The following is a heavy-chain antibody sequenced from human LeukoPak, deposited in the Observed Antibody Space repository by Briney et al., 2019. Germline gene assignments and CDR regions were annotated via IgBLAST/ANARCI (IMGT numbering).Heavy chain of an antibody. D-gene: IGHD3-22*01. CDR1: GYTLTELS. J-gene: IGHJ4*02. V-gene: IGHV1-24*01. Sequence: GASVKVSCKVSGYTLTELSMHWVRQAPGKGLEWMGGFDPEDGETIYAQKFQGRVTMTEDTSTDTAYMELSSLRSEDTAVYYCASNYYDSSGYYRVYWGQGTLVTVSS. CDR2: FDPEDGET. CDR3: ASNYYDSSGYYRVY.